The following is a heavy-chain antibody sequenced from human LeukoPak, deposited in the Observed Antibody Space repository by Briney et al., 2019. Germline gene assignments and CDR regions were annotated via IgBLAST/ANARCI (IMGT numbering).Heavy chain of an antibody. D-gene: IGHD4-17*01. V-gene: IGHV3-33*01. CDR3: AREGTTDPHFDY. J-gene: IGHJ4*02. CDR2: IWYDGSNK. Sequence: GGSLRLSCAASGFTFSSYGMHWVRQAPGKGLEWVAVIWYDGSNKYYADSVKGRFTISRDNSKNTLYLQMNSLRAEDMAVYYCAREGTTDPHFDYWGQGTLVTVSS. CDR1: GFTFSSYG.